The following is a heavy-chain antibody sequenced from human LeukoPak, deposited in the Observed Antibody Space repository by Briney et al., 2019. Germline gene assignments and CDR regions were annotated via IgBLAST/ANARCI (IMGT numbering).Heavy chain of an antibody. Sequence: SETLSLTCTVSGGSISSYYWNWIRQPPGKRLEWIGYIYYTGSTNYRPFLKSRVTISVDTSRNQFSLKLSSVTAADTAVYYCVRQDVVVITAATYYYGMDVWGQGTTVTVSS. CDR3: VRQDVVVITAATYYYGMDV. CDR2: IYYTGST. J-gene: IGHJ6*02. CDR1: GGSISSYY. V-gene: IGHV4-59*08. D-gene: IGHD2-2*01.